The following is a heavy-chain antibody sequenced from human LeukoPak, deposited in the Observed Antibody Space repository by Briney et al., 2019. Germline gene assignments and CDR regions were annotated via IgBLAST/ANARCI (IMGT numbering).Heavy chain of an antibody. Sequence: PGGSLRLSCAASGFTFSSYAMSWVRQAPGKGLEWVSAISSSGGSTYYADSVKVRFTISRDNSKNTLYLQMNSLRAEDTAVYYCAKAPKYCSSTSCHLDYWGQGTLVSVSS. V-gene: IGHV3-23*01. J-gene: IGHJ4*02. CDR1: GFTFSSYA. CDR2: ISSSGGST. CDR3: AKAPKYCSSTSCHLDY. D-gene: IGHD2-2*01.